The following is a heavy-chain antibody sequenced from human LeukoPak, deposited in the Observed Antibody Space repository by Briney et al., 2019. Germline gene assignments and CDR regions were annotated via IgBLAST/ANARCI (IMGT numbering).Heavy chain of an antibody. J-gene: IGHJ3*02. V-gene: IGHV4-34*09. CDR1: DESFSGYF. CDR2: INHSGST. Sequence: SETLSLTCVVYDESFSGYFWSWIRQPPGKGLEWIGEINHSGSTNYNPSLKSRVTISVDTSKNQFSLKLSSVTAADTAVYYCARRSLITMIVVYDAFDIWGQGTMVTVSS. CDR3: ARRSLITMIVVYDAFDI. D-gene: IGHD3-22*01.